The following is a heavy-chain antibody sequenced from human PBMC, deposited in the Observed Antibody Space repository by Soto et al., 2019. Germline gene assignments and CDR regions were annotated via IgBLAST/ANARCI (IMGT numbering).Heavy chain of an antibody. CDR2: INPHGGST. J-gene: IGHJ5*02. CDR1: GDTFTSYY. D-gene: IGHD3-3*01. V-gene: IGHV1-46*01. Sequence: ASVKVSCKAPGDTFTSYYLNWVRQAPGQGLEWMGVINPHGGSTKCAQKFQGRITMTRDTSRSTVYMELSSLRSDDTAIYYCARSSGGNFGIIIEGSNWFDPWGRGTLVTVSS. CDR3: ARSSGGNFGIIIEGSNWFDP.